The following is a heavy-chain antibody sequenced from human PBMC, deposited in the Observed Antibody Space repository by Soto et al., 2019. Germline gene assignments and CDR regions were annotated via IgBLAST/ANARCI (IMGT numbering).Heavy chain of an antibody. V-gene: IGHV3-23*01. CDR3: AKIRSTQIPSAGDFDY. D-gene: IGHD6-13*01. CDR2: ISATGLSR. CDR1: GFTFSNYA. Sequence: GGSLRLSCAASGFTFSNYAMSWVRQAPGKGLEWVSSISATGLSRYYADSVKGRFTISRDNSKNTVYLQMNSLRAEDTAVHYCAKIRSTQIPSAGDFDYWGQGIPVTVSS. J-gene: IGHJ4*02.